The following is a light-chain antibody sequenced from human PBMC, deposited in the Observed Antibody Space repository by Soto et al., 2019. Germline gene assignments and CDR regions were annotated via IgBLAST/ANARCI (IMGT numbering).Light chain of an antibody. Sequence: DIVMTQSPDSLGMSLGERATINCKSSQNILYKSKNKNYLAWYQQKPGQPPKLLIYWASTRESGVPDRFSGSVSGTDFTLTIIGLQAEDVAVYFCQQYHTTPFTFGPGNKVDIK. CDR3: QQYHTTPFT. V-gene: IGKV4-1*01. CDR2: WAS. J-gene: IGKJ3*01. CDR1: QNILYKSKNKNY.